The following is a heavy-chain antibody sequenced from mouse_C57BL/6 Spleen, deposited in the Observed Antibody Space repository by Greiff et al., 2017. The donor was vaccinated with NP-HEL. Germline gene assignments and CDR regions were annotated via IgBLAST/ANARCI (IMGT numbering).Heavy chain of an antibody. CDR3: AREFYDGYSLAWFAY. J-gene: IGHJ3*01. D-gene: IGHD2-3*01. Sequence: EVKLVESEGGLVQPGSSMKLSCTASGFTFSDYYMAWVRQVPEKGLEWVANINYDGSSTYYLDSLKSRFIISRDNAKNILYLQMSSLKSEDTATYYCAREFYDGYSLAWFAYWGQGTLVTVSA. V-gene: IGHV5-16*01. CDR1: GFTFSDYY. CDR2: INYDGSST.